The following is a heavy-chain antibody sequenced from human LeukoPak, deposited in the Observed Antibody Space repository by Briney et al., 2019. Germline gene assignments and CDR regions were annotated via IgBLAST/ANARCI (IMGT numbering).Heavy chain of an antibody. J-gene: IGHJ4*02. CDR2: INHIGST. D-gene: IGHD1-26*01. Sequence: SETLSLTCAVYGGSFSGYYWSWIRQPPGKGLEWIGEINHIGSTNYNPSLKSRVTISADTSKNQFSLKLNSVTAADTAVYYCSREEKVGELLADFWGQGTLVTVSS. CDR3: SREEKVGELLADF. V-gene: IGHV4-34*01. CDR1: GGSFSGYY.